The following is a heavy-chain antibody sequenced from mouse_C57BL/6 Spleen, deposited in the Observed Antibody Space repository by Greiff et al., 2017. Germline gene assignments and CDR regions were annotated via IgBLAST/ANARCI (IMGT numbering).Heavy chain of an antibody. CDR1: GYTFTSYW. J-gene: IGHJ2*01. CDR2: IYPSDSET. V-gene: IGHV1-61*01. CDR3: ARGGYGSLDY. D-gene: IGHD1-1*01. Sequence: QVQLQQPGAELVRPGSSVKLSCKASGYTFTSYWMDWVKQRPGQGLEWIGNIYPSDSETHYNQKFKDKATLTVDKSSSTAYMQLGSLTSEDSAVYYCARGGYGSLDYWGQGTTLTVSS.